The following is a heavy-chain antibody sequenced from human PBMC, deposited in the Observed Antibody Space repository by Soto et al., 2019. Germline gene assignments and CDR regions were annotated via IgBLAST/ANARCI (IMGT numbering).Heavy chain of an antibody. Sequence: GGSLRLSCAASGFTFSSYGMHWVRQAPGKGLEWVAVISYDGSNKYYADSVKGRFTISRDNSKNTLYLQMNSLRAEDTAVYYCAKASRIAARPGEKQIDYYYYGMDVWGQGTTVTVSS. D-gene: IGHD6-6*01. CDR2: ISYDGSNK. CDR3: AKASRIAARPGEKQIDYYYYGMDV. CDR1: GFTFSSYG. V-gene: IGHV3-30*18. J-gene: IGHJ6*02.